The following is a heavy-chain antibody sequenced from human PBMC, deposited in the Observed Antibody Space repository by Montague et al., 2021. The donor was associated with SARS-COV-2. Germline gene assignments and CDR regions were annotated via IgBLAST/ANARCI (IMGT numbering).Heavy chain of an antibody. V-gene: IGHV4-4*07. CDR1: GDSISYFY. J-gene: IGHJ4*02. CDR3: ARDVAAAPGTFDY. Sequence: SETLSLTYTVSGDSISYFYWSWIRQPSGKGLEWIGRVSASGSTNXNPSLNSRVTMSVDTSKKQFSLRLSPVTAADTAVYYCARDVAAAPGTFDYWGQGTLVTVSS. D-gene: IGHD6-13*01. CDR2: VSASGST.